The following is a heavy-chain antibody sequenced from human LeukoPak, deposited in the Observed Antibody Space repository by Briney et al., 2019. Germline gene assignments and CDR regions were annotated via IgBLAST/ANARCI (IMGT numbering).Heavy chain of an antibody. CDR2: IRSKANSYAT. CDR1: GFTFSGSA. J-gene: IGHJ4*02. V-gene: IGHV3-73*01. D-gene: IGHD6-6*01. CDR3: TRRASSSSVDY. Sequence: PGGSLRLSCAASGFTFSGSAMHWVRQASGKGLEWVGRIRSKANSYATAYAASVKGRFTISRDDSKNTAYLQMNSLKTEDTAVYYCTRRASSSSVDYWGQGTLVTVSS.